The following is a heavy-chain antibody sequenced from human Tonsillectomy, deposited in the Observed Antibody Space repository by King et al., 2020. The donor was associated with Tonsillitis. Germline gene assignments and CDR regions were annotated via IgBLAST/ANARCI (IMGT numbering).Heavy chain of an antibody. J-gene: IGHJ6*03. CDR1: GFTFSSYG. CDR3: AKEGEVVPAAIWGYYYYYMDV. D-gene: IGHD2-2*02. V-gene: IGHV3-30*18. CDR2: ISYDGSNK. Sequence: VQLVESGGGVVQPGRSLRLSCAASGFTFSSYGMHWVRPAPGKGLEGVAVISYDGSNKYYADSVKGRFTISRDNSKNTLYLQVNSLRAEDTAVYFCAKEGEVVPAAIWGYYYYYMDVWGKGTTVTVSS.